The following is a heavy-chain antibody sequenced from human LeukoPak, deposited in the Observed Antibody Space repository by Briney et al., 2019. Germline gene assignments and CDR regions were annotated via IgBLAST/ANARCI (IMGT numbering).Heavy chain of an antibody. J-gene: IGHJ6*03. CDR3: AKGPGASVPGFYMDV. CDR2: IWSDGNNK. Sequence: GGSLRLSCVASGFGFRNYGMHWVRQATGKGLEWVSFIWSDGNNKKYGDSVKGRFTISRDNSNNMLYLQMDSLRPEDTGVYYCAKGPGASVPGFYMDVWGKGTTVIVSS. D-gene: IGHD2-8*02. CDR1: GFGFRNYG. V-gene: IGHV3-30*02.